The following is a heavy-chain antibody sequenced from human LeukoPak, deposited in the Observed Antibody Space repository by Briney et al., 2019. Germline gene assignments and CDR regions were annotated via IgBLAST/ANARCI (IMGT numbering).Heavy chain of an antibody. CDR1: GGSISGYY. D-gene: IGHD2-2*01. CDR2: IYTSGST. V-gene: IGHV4-4*07. Sequence: PSETLSLTCTVSGGSISGYYWSWIRQPAGKGLELIGRIYTSGSTTYNPSLKSRVTMSVDTSRNQFSLKLSSVTAADTAVYYCARATSWYVSCFDPWGQGTLVTVSS. J-gene: IGHJ5*02. CDR3: ARATSWYVSCFDP.